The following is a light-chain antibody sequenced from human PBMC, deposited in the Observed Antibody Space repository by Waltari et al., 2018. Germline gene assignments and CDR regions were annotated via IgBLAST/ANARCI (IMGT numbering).Light chain of an antibody. V-gene: IGKV1-NL1*01. CDR3: QQFYETPRS. J-gene: IGKJ2*01. Sequence: DIQLTQSPSSLSATLGDRVTITCRSSQAFANSLAWFQQKPGQAPRLLVYGVSTLYDGVPSRFSGSRSGTDFFLTITNLQPDDFAVYYCQQFYETPRSCGQGTRL. CDR2: GVS. CDR1: QAFANS.